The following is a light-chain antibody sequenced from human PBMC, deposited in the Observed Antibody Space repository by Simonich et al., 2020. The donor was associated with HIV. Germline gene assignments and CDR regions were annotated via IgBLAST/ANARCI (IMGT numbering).Light chain of an antibody. CDR3: QQYNNWPSPFT. CDR1: QSVSSY. V-gene: IGKV3-11*01. CDR2: DAS. Sequence: EIVLTQSPATLSLSPGERATLSCRASQSVSSYLAWYQQKPGQAPRLLIYDASTRATGIPARFSGSGSGTDFTLTISSLEPEDFAVYYCQQYNNWPSPFTFGPGTKVDIK. J-gene: IGKJ3*01.